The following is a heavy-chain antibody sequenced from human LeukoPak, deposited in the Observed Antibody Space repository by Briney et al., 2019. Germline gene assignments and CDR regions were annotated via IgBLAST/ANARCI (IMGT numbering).Heavy chain of an antibody. D-gene: IGHD3-16*01. V-gene: IGHV4-39*07. J-gene: IGHJ6*03. CDR1: GGSISSSSYY. CDR3: ARELRLMNYYYYMDV. CDR2: IYYSGST. Sequence: SETLSLTCTVSGGSISSSSYYWGWIRQPPGKGLEWIGSIYYSGSTYYNPSLKSRVTILVDTSKNQFSLKLSSVTAADTAVYYCARELRLMNYYYYMDVWGKGTTVTVSS.